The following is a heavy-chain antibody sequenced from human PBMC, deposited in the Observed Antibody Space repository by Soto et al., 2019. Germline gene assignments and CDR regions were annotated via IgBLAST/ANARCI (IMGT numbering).Heavy chain of an antibody. CDR3: AKVFVYNILTGYVIWFVP. Sequence: ASVRVSCKASGYTFTSYGISWVRQAPGQGLEWMGWISAYNGNTNYAQKLQGRVTMTTDTSTSTAYMELRSLRSDDTAVYYCAKVFVYNILTGYVIWFVPRREGIPVSV. CDR2: ISAYNGNT. D-gene: IGHD3-9*01. J-gene: IGHJ5*02. CDR1: GYTFTSYG. V-gene: IGHV1-18*01.